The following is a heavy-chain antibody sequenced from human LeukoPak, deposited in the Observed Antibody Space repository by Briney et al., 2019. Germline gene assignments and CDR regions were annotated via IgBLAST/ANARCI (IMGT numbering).Heavy chain of an antibody. J-gene: IGHJ5*02. D-gene: IGHD3-3*01. CDR1: GYTFTSYS. Sequence: ASVKVSCKASGYTFTSYSISWVRQAPGQGLEWMGWISAYNGNTNYAQKLQGRVTMTTDTSTSTAYMELRSLRSDDTAVYYCARTASYYDLWSGYYGDWFDPWGQGTLVTVSS. CDR3: ARTASYYDLWSGYYGDWFDP. V-gene: IGHV1-18*01. CDR2: ISAYNGNT.